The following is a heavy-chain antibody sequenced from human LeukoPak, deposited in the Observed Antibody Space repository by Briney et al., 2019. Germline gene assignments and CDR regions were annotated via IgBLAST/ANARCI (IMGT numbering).Heavy chain of an antibody. D-gene: IGHD2-2*01. CDR1: GGSISSGGYY. CDR3: ARAHCSSTSCYPGY. CDR2: IYHSGST. J-gene: IGHJ4*02. Sequence: SETLSLTCTVSGGSISSGGYYWSRIRQPPGKGLEWIGYIYHSGSTYYNPSLKSRVTISVDRSKNQFSLKLSSVTAADTAVYYCARAHCSSTSCYPGYWGQGTLVTVSS. V-gene: IGHV4-30-2*01.